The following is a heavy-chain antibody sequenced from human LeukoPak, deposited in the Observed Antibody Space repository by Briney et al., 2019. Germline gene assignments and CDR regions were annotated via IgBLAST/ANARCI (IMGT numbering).Heavy chain of an antibody. V-gene: IGHV1-69*06. CDR2: IIPIFGTA. CDR3: ARDLGSDYFDY. Sequence: SVKVSCKASVGTFSSYAISWVRQAPGQGLEWMGRIIPIFGTANYAQKFQGRVTITADKSTSTAYMELSSLRSEDTAVYYCARDLGSDYFDYWGQGTLVTVSS. D-gene: IGHD3-16*01. J-gene: IGHJ4*02. CDR1: VGTFSSYA.